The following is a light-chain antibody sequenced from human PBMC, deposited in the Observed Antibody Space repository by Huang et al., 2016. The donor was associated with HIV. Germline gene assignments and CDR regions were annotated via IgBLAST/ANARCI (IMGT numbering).Light chain of an antibody. CDR2: CAS. Sequence: DIVMTQSPDSLAVSLGERATINCKSSQSLLYSSTNKNYLAWYQQKQGQPPKLLIYCASTRDSVVPDRFTGSGSGTVFTLTISSLQAEDVAIYYCQQYYNTPLTFGQGTKLVIK. CDR1: QSLLYSSTNKNY. V-gene: IGKV4-1*01. CDR3: QQYYNTPLT. J-gene: IGKJ2*01.